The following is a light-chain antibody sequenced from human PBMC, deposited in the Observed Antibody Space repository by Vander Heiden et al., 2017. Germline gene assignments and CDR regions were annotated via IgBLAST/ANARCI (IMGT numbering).Light chain of an antibody. CDR1: SSDVGGYNY. J-gene: IGLJ1*01. CDR3: SSYTSSSPYV. CDR2: DVS. V-gene: IGLV2-14*03. Sequence: QSALTQPASASGSPGQSITIPCTGTSSDVGGYNYVAWYQQHPGKAPKLMIYDVSNRPSGVSNRFSGSKSGNTASLTISGLQAEDEADYYCSSYTSSSPYVFGTGTKVTVL.